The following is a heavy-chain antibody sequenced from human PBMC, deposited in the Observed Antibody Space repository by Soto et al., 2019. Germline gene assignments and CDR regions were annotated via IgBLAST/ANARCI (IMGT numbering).Heavy chain of an antibody. CDR2: IYYSGST. Sequence: SETLSLTCTVSGGSISSYYWSWIRQPPGKGLEWIGYIYYSGSTNYNTSLKSRVTISVDTSKNQFSVKMSSVTAADTAVYYCARDVPYCSSTSCYYYYYYGMDVWGQGTTVTVSS. D-gene: IGHD2-2*01. CDR1: GGSISSYY. J-gene: IGHJ6*02. CDR3: ARDVPYCSSTSCYYYYYYGMDV. V-gene: IGHV4-59*01.